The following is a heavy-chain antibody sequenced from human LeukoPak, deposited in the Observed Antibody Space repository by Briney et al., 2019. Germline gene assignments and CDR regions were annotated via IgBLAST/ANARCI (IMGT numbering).Heavy chain of an antibody. J-gene: IGHJ4*02. D-gene: IGHD6-13*01. V-gene: IGHV1-69*04. CDR2: IIPILGIA. CDR1: GGTFSSYA. Sequence: SVKVSCRASGGTFSSYAISWVRQAPGQGLEWMGRIIPILGIANYAQKFQGRVTITADKSTSTAYMELSSLRSEDTAVYYCATESSSPLSLVVYWGQGTLVTVSS. CDR3: ATESSSPLSLVVY.